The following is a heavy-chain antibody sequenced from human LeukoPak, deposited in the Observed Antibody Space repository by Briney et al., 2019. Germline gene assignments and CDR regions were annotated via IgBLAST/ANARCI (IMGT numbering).Heavy chain of an antibody. V-gene: IGHV4-38-2*02. Sequence: SETLSLTCSVSGDSITGYYWGWIRQPPGKGLEWIGNIYYTGSTYYNPSLKSRVTISVDTSKNQFSLKLSSVTAADTAVYYCARGRPDPYDSSGYYYYFDYWGQGTLVTVSS. D-gene: IGHD3-22*01. CDR2: IYYTGST. J-gene: IGHJ4*02. CDR3: ARGRPDPYDSSGYYYYFDY. CDR1: GDSITGYY.